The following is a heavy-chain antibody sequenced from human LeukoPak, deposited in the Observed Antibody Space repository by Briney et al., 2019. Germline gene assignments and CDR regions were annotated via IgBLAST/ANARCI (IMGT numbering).Heavy chain of an antibody. CDR3: SREKVASRIRPEY. V-gene: IGHV4-59*01. J-gene: IGHJ4*02. Sequence: ASETLSLTCSVSGGSIRSYYYNWIRQPPGKGLEWIGYIYHDVATSYNPSLKSRDTMSVDTSKNQFSLTLNLVSVGDKAVYYCSREKVASRIRPEYWGQGILVTVSS. CDR2: IYHDVAT. CDR1: GGSIRSYY. D-gene: IGHD5-12*01.